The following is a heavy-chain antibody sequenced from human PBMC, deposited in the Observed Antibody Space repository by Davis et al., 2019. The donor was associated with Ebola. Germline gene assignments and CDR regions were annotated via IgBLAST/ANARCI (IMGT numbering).Heavy chain of an antibody. V-gene: IGHV4-34*01. Sequence: GSLRLSCAVYGGSFSGYYWSWIRQPPGKGLEWIGEINHSGSTNYNPSLKSRVTISVDTSKNQFSLKLSSVTAADTAVYYCARGRRAGDYYYGMDVWGQGTTVTVSS. D-gene: IGHD6-19*01. J-gene: IGHJ6*02. CDR1: GGSFSGYY. CDR2: INHSGST. CDR3: ARGRRAGDYYYGMDV.